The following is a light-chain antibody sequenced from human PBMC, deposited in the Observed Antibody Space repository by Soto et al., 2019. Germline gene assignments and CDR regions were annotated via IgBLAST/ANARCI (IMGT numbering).Light chain of an antibody. Sequence: DIQMTQSPSTLSASVGDRVTITCRASQGIRSYLAWYQQRPGKAPELLIYGASTLRPGGASRFSDSGSGTEFTLTISSLQPEDFATYFCQQLNTFPPFFTFGPGTKVDIK. CDR2: GAS. V-gene: IGKV1-9*01. CDR3: QQLNTFPPFFT. J-gene: IGKJ3*01. CDR1: QGIRSY.